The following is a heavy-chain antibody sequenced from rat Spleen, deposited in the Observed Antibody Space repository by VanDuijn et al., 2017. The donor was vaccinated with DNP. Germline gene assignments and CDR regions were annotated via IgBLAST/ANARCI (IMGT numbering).Heavy chain of an antibody. CDR1: GFTFSDYA. J-gene: IGHJ2*01. D-gene: IGHD1-6*01. V-gene: IGHV5S23*01. Sequence: EVKLLESGGGLVQPGGSLRLSCAASGFTFSDYAMAWVRQAPKKGLEWVATISPSAVNTYYRDSVNGRFTITRDNAENTLYLQMNSLRSEDTATYYCARLSRYVSYVLFAYFDYWGQGVMVTVSS. CDR3: ARLSRYVSYVLFAYFDY. CDR2: ISPSAVNT.